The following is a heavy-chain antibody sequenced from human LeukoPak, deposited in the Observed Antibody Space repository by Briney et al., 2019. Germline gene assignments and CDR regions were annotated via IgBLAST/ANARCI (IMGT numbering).Heavy chain of an antibody. V-gene: IGHV4-4*07. Sequence: SETLSLTCTVSGGSISSYYWSWIRQPAGKGLEWIGRIYISGSGSTHYNSSLKSRVTISVDTSKNQLSLKLSSVTAADTAVYYCVRGVGLTQGGTFDYWGQGTLVTVSS. CDR1: GGSISSYY. J-gene: IGHJ4*02. D-gene: IGHD1-1*01. CDR2: IYISGSGST. CDR3: VRGVGLTQGGTFDY.